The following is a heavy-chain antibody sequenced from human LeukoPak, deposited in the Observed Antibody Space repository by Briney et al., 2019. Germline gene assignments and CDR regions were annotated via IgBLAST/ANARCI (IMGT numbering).Heavy chain of an antibody. D-gene: IGHD6-19*01. J-gene: IGHJ4*02. CDR3: ARDGSGGSVDY. V-gene: IGHV3-74*01. Sequence: PGGSLRLSCAASGFTLSSYWKHWVRQAPGRGLVWVSRINSDGSSTTYADSVKGRFTISRDNAENTLYLQMNSLRAEDTAVYFCARDGSGGSVDYWGQGILVTVSS. CDR1: GFTLSSYW. CDR2: INSDGSST.